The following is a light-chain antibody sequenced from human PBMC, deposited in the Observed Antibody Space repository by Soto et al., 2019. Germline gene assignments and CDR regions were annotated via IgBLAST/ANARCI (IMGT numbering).Light chain of an antibody. J-gene: IGKJ4*01. CDR1: QGLVYGDGHTY. CDR3: LQGTHWPPT. V-gene: IGKV2-30*01. CDR2: KVS. Sequence: DVVMTQSPLSLPVTLGQAASISCRSSQGLVYGDGHTYMHWFQQRPGQSPRRLIYKVSNRDSGVPDGFSGRASGTKFTLIISRVEAEDVGVYYCLQGTHWPPTFGGGTKVEIK.